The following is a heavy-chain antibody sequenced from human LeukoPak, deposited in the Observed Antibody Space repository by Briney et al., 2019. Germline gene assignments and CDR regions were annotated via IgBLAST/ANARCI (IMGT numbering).Heavy chain of an antibody. CDR2: IYYSGST. CDR3: ARRGIAAAGYDY. Sequence: SETLSLTCTVSGDSISSSSYYWGWIRQPPGKGLEWIGSIYYSGSTYYNPSLKSRVTILVDTSKNQFSLNLSSVTAADTAVYYCARRGIAAAGYDYWGQGTLVTVSS. V-gene: IGHV4-39*07. CDR1: GDSISSSSYY. D-gene: IGHD6-13*01. J-gene: IGHJ4*02.